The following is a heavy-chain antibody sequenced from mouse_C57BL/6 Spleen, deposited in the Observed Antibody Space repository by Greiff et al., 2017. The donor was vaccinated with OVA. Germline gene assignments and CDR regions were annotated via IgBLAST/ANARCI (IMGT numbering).Heavy chain of an antibody. J-gene: IGHJ1*03. CDR1: GFSFNTYA. V-gene: IGHV10-1*01. CDR3: VRRATVVEGDWYFDV. Sequence: EVNVVESGGGLVQPKGSLKLSCAASGFSFNTYAMNWVRQAPGKGLEWVARIRSKSNNYATYYADSVKDRFTISRDDSESMLYLQMNNLKTEDTAMYYCVRRATVVEGDWYFDVWGTVTTVTVSS. D-gene: IGHD1-1*01. CDR2: IRSKSNNYAT.